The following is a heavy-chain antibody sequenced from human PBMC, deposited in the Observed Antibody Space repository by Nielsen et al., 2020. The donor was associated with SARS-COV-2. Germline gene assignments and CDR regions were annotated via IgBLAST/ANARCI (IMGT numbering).Heavy chain of an antibody. V-gene: IGHV3-30*03. CDR2: ISYDGSNK. CDR1: GFTFSSYG. Sequence: GESLKISCAAPGFTFSSYGMHWVRQAPGKGLEWVAVISYDGSNKYYADSVKGRFTISRDNSKNTLYLQMNSLRAEDTAVYYCARDQYSGSYYYYGMDVWGQGTTVTVSS. CDR3: ARDQYSGSYYYYGMDV. D-gene: IGHD1-26*01. J-gene: IGHJ6*02.